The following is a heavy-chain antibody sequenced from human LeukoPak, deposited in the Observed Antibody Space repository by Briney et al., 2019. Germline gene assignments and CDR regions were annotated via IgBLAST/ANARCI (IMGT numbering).Heavy chain of an antibody. V-gene: IGHV3-30*02. CDR2: IRNDESDK. D-gene: IGHD2-8*02. CDR3: AKDFYWAFDY. CDR1: GFTFSHYS. J-gene: IGHJ4*02. Sequence: TGGSLRLSCATSGFTFSHYSMNWVRQPPGRGLDWVAYIRNDESDKYYADSVKGRFTISRDISKNTVYLQMNSLRVEDTAVYYCAKDFYWAFDYWGQGTLVIVSA.